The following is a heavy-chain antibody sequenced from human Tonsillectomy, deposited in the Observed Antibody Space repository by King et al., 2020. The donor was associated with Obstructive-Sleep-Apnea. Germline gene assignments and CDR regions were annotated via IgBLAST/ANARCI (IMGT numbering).Heavy chain of an antibody. Sequence: VQLVQSGGGLVQPVRSLRLSCAASGFTFDAYAMHWVRQAPGKGLEWVSGIIWNSGSIGYADSVKGRFTISRDNAKNSLYLQMNSLRAEDTALYYCAKSGGNDSGYDGIFDYWGQGTLVTVSS. V-gene: IGHV3-9*01. CDR1: GFTFDAYA. D-gene: IGHD5-12*01. CDR2: IIWNSGSI. J-gene: IGHJ4*02. CDR3: AKSGGNDSGYDGIFDY.